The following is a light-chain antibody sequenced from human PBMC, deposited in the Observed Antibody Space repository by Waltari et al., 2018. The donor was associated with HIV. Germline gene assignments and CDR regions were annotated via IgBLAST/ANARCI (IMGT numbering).Light chain of an antibody. CDR1: QSINRY. CDR2: AAS. CDR3: QQSYTTLS. V-gene: IGKV1-39*01. J-gene: IGKJ4*01. Sequence: DIQMTQSPSSLSASVGDRVTITCRTSQSINRYLNWYQEKPGKVPKLLIYAASMLQDGVSSRFSGSGSGTDFTLTINSLQPEDFATYYCQQSYTTLSFGGGTKVEIK.